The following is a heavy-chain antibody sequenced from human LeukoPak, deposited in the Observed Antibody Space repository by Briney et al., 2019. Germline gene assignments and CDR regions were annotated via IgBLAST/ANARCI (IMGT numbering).Heavy chain of an antibody. V-gene: IGHV1-24*01. Sequence: ASVKVSCKVSGYTLTELSMHWVRQAPGKGLEWMGGFDPEDGETIYAQKFQGRVTMTEDTSTDTAYMELSSLRSEDTAVYYCATLRPKGYYFDYWGQGTLVTVSS. CDR1: GYTLTELS. J-gene: IGHJ4*02. CDR3: ATLRPKGYYFDY. CDR2: FDPEDGET.